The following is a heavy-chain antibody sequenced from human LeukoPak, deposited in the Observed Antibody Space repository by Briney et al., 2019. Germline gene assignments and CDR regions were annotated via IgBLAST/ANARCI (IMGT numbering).Heavy chain of an antibody. V-gene: IGHV4-30-4*08. J-gene: IGHJ5*02. D-gene: IGHD7-27*01. CDR1: GGSISSGDYY. CDR2: IYYSGST. CDR3: ARSDELGLLDH. Sequence: PSETLSLTCTVSGGSISSGDYYWSWIRQPPGKGLEWIGYIYYSGSTYYNPSLKSRVTISVDTSKNQFSLKLSSVTAADTAVYYCARSDELGLLDHWGQGTLVTVSS.